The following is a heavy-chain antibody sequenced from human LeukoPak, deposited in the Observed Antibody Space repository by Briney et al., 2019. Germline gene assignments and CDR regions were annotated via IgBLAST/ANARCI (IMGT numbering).Heavy chain of an antibody. J-gene: IGHJ6*02. CDR2: ISGGGGST. CDR3: AKGRNDDFYYYGMDV. Sequence: SGGSLRLSCAASRFTFSSYVTSWVRQAPGKGLEWVSAISGGGGSTYYADSVKGRFTISRDNSKSTLYLQLDSLRAEDTAVYYCAKGRNDDFYYYGMDVWGQGTTVTVSS. CDR1: RFTFSSYV. V-gene: IGHV3-23*01.